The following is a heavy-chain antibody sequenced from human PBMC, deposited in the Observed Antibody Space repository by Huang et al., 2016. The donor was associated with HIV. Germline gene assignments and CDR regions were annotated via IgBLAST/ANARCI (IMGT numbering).Heavy chain of an antibody. CDR3: ARVVSTIWYFDL. D-gene: IGHD2-2*01. V-gene: IGHV1-69*01. Sequence: QVQLVQSGAEVKKPGSSVTVSCKASGGTFSNYAISWVRQATGPGLEWMGGIIPIFGTANYAQKFQGRGTITADESTSTAYMEVTSLRSEDTAVYYCARVVSTIWYFDLWGRGTLVTVSS. J-gene: IGHJ2*01. CDR1: GGTFSNYA. CDR2: IIPIFGTA.